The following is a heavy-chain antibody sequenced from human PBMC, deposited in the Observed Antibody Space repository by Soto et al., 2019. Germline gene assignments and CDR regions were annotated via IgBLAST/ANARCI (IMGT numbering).Heavy chain of an antibody. D-gene: IGHD6-19*01. CDR2: IYYSGST. Sequence: SETLSLTCTVSGGSISSYYWSWIRQPPGKGLEWIGYIYYSGSTNYNPSLKSRVTTSVDTSKNQFSLKLSSVTAADTAVYYCARLQAVAGTGPTRYYYYYGMFVWGQGTTVTVS. V-gene: IGHV4-59*12. CDR1: GGSISSYY. CDR3: ARLQAVAGTGPTRYYYYYGMFV. J-gene: IGHJ6*02.